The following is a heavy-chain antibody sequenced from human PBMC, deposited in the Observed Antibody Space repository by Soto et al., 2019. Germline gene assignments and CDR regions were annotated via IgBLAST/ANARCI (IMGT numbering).Heavy chain of an antibody. Sequence: ASVKVSCKASGYTFTSYAMHWVRQAPGQRLEWMGWINAGNGNTKYAQKFQGRVTITRDTSTSTAYMELRSLRSDDTAVYYCARVGFLEWFVDYWGQGTLVTVSS. CDR2: INAGNGNT. CDR3: ARVGFLEWFVDY. V-gene: IGHV1-3*01. J-gene: IGHJ4*02. CDR1: GYTFTSYA. D-gene: IGHD3-3*02.